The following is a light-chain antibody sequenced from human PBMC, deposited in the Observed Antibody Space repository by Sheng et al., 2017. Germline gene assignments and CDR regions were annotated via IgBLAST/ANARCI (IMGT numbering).Light chain of an antibody. CDR3: TSYRISGTLEV. V-gene: IGLV2-14*01. Sequence: QSALTQPASVSGSPGQSITISCTGTSSDIGYYDYVSWYQHHPGKAPKLIIYEVSNRPSGVSFRFSGSKSGNTASLAISGLQAEDEADYYCTSYRISGTLEVFGGGTKLTVL. CDR2: EVS. J-gene: IGLJ2*01. CDR1: SSDIGYYDY.